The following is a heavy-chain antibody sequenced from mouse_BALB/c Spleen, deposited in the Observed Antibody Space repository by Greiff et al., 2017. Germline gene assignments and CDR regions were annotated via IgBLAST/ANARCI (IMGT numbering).Heavy chain of an antibody. J-gene: IGHJ3*01. D-gene: IGHD4-1*01. V-gene: IGHV1-7*01. Sequence: QVQLKESGAELAKPGASVKMSCKASGYTFTSYWMHWVKQRPGQGLEWIGYINPSTGYTEYNQKFKDKATLTADKSSSTAYMQLSSLTSEDSAVYYCATGWDLAYWGQGTLVTVSA. CDR3: ATGWDLAY. CDR1: GYTFTSYW. CDR2: INPSTGYT.